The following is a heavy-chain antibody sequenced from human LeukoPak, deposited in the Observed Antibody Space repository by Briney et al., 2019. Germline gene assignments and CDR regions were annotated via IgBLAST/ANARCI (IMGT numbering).Heavy chain of an antibody. Sequence: GGSLRLPCAASGFTFSDYYMSWIRQAPGKGLEWVSYISSSGSTIYYADSVKGRFTISRDNAKNSLYLQMNSLRAEDTAVYYCARVLRSHWYFDLWGRGTLVTVSS. V-gene: IGHV3-11*01. J-gene: IGHJ2*01. CDR2: ISSSGSTI. CDR1: GFTFSDYY. CDR3: ARVLRSHWYFDL.